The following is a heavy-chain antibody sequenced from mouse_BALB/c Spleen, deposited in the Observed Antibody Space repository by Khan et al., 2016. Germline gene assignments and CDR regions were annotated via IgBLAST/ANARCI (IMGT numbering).Heavy chain of an antibody. Sequence: EVQLQESGPDLVKPSQSLSLTCTVTGSSITSGYLWHWVRQFPGNKLEWMGYIHYSGVTYYNPSLKSRISISRDTSKNQFFLQLNSVTTEYTASXCCARNYAYFYVWGTGTTVTVSS. J-gene: IGHJ1*03. CDR3: ARNYAYFYV. V-gene: IGHV3-1*02. D-gene: IGHD2-1*01. CDR1: GSSITSGYL. CDR2: IHYSGVT.